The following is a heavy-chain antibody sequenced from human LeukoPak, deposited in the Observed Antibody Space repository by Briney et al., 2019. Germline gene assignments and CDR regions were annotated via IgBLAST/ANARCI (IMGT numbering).Heavy chain of an antibody. CDR2: ISGSGGST. CDR1: GFTFSSYA. Sequence: GGSLRLSCAASGFTFSSYAMSWVRQAPGKGLEWVSAISGSGGSTYYADSVKGRFTISRDNSKNTLYLQMNSLRAEDTAVYYCANRGGYYYGVYWGQGTLVTVSS. J-gene: IGHJ4*02. V-gene: IGHV3-23*01. CDR3: ANRGGYYYGVY. D-gene: IGHD3-22*01.